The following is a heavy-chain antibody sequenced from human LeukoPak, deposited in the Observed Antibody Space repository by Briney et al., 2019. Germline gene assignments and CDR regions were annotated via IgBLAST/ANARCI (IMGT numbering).Heavy chain of an antibody. CDR1: GYTFTSYD. J-gene: IGHJ5*02. CDR2: MNPNSGNT. V-gene: IGHV1-8*01. D-gene: IGHD3-3*01. Sequence: GASVKVSCKASGYTFTSYDINWVRQATGQGLEWMGWMNPNSGNTGYAQKFQGRVTMTRNTSISTAYMELSSLRSKDTAVYYCARGSGMITIFGVAENWFDPWGQGTLVTVSS. CDR3: ARGSGMITIFGVAENWFDP.